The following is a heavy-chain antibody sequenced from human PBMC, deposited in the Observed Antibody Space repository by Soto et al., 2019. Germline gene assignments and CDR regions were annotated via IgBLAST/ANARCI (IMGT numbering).Heavy chain of an antibody. CDR2: IKPDGSDN. J-gene: IGHJ4*02. CDR3: ARLYGSVSTFDY. V-gene: IGHV3-7*01. Sequence: GGSLRLSCGTSGFIFSIHCMTWVLQAPGKGLEWVADIKPDGSDNHYVDSVKGRFTISRDNAEHSLYLQMSSLRAEDTAVYYCARLYGSVSTFDYWGQGTLVTVSS. D-gene: IGHD6-25*01. CDR1: GFIFSIHC.